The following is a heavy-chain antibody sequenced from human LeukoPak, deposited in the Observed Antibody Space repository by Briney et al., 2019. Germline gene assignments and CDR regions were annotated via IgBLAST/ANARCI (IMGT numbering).Heavy chain of an antibody. CDR3: ARAAQCSSGWYSYYFDY. D-gene: IGHD6-19*01. J-gene: IGHJ4*02. CDR2: IYYSGST. CDR1: GGSISSYY. V-gene: IGHV4-59*01. Sequence: HSETLSLTCTVSGGSISSYYWSWIRQPPGKGLEWIGYIYYSGSTNYNPSLKSRVTISVDTSKNQFSLKLSSVTAADTAVYYCARAAQCSSGWYSYYFDYWGQGTLVTVSS.